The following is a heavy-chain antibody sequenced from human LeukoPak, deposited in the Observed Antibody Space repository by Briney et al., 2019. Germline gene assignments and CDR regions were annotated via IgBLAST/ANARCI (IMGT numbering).Heavy chain of an antibody. CDR2: INHSGST. V-gene: IGHV4-34*01. D-gene: IGHD4-17*01. CDR3: ARGGYGDNYFDY. CDR1: GGSFSGYY. J-gene: IGHJ4*02. Sequence: SETLSLTCAVYGGSFSGYYWSWIRQPPGKGLEWIGEINHSGSTNYNPSLKSRVTISVDTSKNQFSLKLSSATAADTAVYYCARGGYGDNYFDYWGQGTLVTVSS.